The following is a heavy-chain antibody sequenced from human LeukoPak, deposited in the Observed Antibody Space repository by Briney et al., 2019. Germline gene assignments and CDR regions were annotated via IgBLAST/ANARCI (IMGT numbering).Heavy chain of an antibody. D-gene: IGHD4-17*01. Sequence: GGSLRLSCAASGFTFSSYEMNWVRQAPGKGLEWVSYISSSGSTIYYADSVKGRFTISRDNSKNTLYLQMNSLRAEDTAVYYCARDLRHGDWYYFDYWGQGTLVTVSS. CDR3: ARDLRHGDWYYFDY. V-gene: IGHV3-48*03. CDR2: ISSSGSTI. CDR1: GFTFSSYE. J-gene: IGHJ4*02.